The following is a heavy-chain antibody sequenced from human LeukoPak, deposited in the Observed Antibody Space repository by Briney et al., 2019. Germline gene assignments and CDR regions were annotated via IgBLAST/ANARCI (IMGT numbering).Heavy chain of an antibody. V-gene: IGHV4-4*07. CDR1: SGSLSSSY. CDR2: IYTSGST. CDR3: ARGYSGNYLRFDT. Sequence: SDTLSLTCTVSSGSLSSSYWRWLRQPAGKGLECIGRIYTSGSTIFHPPLKGRVTISIEQSQNQISLKLKSLTAADKAVYFLARGYSGNYLRFDTWGQGTLVTVSS. D-gene: IGHD1-26*01. J-gene: IGHJ5*02.